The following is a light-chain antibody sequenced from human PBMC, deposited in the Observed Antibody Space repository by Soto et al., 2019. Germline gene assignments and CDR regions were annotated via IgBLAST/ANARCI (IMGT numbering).Light chain of an antibody. CDR1: QSISSN. V-gene: IGKV3-15*01. Sequence: EIVMTQSPATLSVSPGERATLSCRASQSISSNLAWYQHKPGQAPRLLIFGASTRATGIPARFSGSGSGTGFTLTISSLQSEDFAVYHCQQYNNYVTFGQGTRLEIK. CDR3: QQYNNYVT. CDR2: GAS. J-gene: IGKJ5*01.